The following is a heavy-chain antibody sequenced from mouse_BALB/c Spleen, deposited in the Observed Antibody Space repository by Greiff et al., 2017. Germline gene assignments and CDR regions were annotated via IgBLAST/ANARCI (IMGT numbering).Heavy chain of an antibody. CDR2: ISSGSSTI. CDR1: GFTFSSFG. CDR3: ARYYGDGDYGMDY. J-gene: IGHJ4*01. Sequence: EVQLVESGGGLVQPGGSRKLSCAASGFTFSSFGMHWVRQAPEKGLEWVAYISSGSSTIYYADIVTGRFTISRDNPKNTMFLQMTSLRSEDTAMYYCARYYGDGDYGMDYWGQGTSVTVSA. D-gene: IGHD1-2*01. V-gene: IGHV5-17*02.